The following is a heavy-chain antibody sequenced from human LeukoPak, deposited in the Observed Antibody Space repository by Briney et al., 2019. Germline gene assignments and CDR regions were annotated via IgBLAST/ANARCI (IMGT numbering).Heavy chain of an antibody. CDR2: INHSGST. V-gene: IGHV4-34*01. D-gene: IGHD6-6*01. CDR1: GGSFSGYY. CDR3: ARGIAARPRPGRWYWFDP. J-gene: IGHJ5*02. Sequence: PSETLSLTCAVYGGSFSGYYWSWIRQPPGKGLEWIGEINHSGSTNYNPSLKSRVTISVDTSKNQFSLKLSSVTAADTAVYYCARGIAARPRPGRWYWFDPWGQGTLSPSPQ.